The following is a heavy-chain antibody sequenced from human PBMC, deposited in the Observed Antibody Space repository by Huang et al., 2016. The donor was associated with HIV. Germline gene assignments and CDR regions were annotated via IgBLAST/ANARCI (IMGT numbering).Heavy chain of an antibody. J-gene: IGHJ4*02. Sequence: EVQLVESGGGLIQPGGSLRLSCVASGFTVSTNYMTWVRQAPGKGREWVARIDSGGTTYYADSVKGRFTISRDDSENTLYLHMTSLRAGDTAVYYCAKEGDTGAALGYWGQGTLVTVS. V-gene: IGHV3-53*01. CDR1: GFTVSTNY. D-gene: IGHD2-8*02. CDR2: IDSGGTT. CDR3: AKEGDTGAALGY.